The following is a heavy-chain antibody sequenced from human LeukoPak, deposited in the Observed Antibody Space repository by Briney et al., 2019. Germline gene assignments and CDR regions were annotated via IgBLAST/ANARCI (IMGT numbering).Heavy chain of an antibody. CDR1: GGSISSYY. V-gene: IGHV4-59*01. D-gene: IGHD3-16*01. J-gene: IGHJ4*02. Sequence: SETLSLTCTVSGGSISSYYWSWIRQPPGKGLEGIGYIYYSWSTNYNPSLKSRVTISVDTSKNQFSLKLSSVTAADTAVYYCARTSSGGGDFDYWGQGTLVTVSS. CDR2: IYYSWST. CDR3: ARTSSGGGDFDY.